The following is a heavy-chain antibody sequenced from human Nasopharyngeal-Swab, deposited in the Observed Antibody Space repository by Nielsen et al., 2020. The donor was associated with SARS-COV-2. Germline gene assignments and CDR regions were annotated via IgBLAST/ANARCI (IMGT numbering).Heavy chain of an antibody. CDR3: ARENIVVVPAATYYYGMDV. Sequence: ASVKVSCKASGYTFTSYGISWVRQAPGQGLEWMGWISAYNGNTNYAQKLQGRVTMTTDTSTNTAYMELRSLRSDDTAVYYCARENIVVVPAATYYYGMDVWGQGTTVTVSS. CDR1: GYTFTSYG. J-gene: IGHJ6*02. D-gene: IGHD2-2*01. CDR2: ISAYNGNT. V-gene: IGHV1-18*01.